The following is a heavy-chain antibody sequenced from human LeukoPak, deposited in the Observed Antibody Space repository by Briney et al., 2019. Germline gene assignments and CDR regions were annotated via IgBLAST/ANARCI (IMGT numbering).Heavy chain of an antibody. CDR3: ARPSGTYSPFDY. V-gene: IGHV5-51*01. CDR1: GYSFTRYW. Sequence: GESLKISCKTSGYSFTRYWSGWGRQTPGKGLECMGIVYPDDSDTRYSPAFQGPVTISADKSITTAYSHWSSLKASDTAVYYCARPSGTYSPFDYWGQGTLVTVSS. CDR2: VYPDDSDT. J-gene: IGHJ4*02. D-gene: IGHD1-26*01.